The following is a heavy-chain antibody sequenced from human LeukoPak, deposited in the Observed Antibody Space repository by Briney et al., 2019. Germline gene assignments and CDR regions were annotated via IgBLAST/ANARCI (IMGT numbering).Heavy chain of an antibody. CDR3: AKGIGRGVNDAYDI. J-gene: IGHJ3*02. CDR2: ISVSGEGT. CDR1: GFTFNNYA. Sequence: GGSLRLPCAASGFTFNNYAMTWVRQAPGKGLEWVSAISVSGEGTYYADSVKGRFTISRDNSNNTLFLQMSSLRAEDTAVYYCAKGIGRGVNDAYDIWGQGTMVTVSS. D-gene: IGHD2-21*01. V-gene: IGHV3-23*01.